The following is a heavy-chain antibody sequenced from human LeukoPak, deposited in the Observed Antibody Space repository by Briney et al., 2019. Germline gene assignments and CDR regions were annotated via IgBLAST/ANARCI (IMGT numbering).Heavy chain of an antibody. D-gene: IGHD3-22*01. CDR3: ARGHYDSSGYYSGYFDY. J-gene: IGHJ4*02. CDR1: GDSISSSNW. CDR2: ISHSGSS. Sequence: PSGTLSLTCAVSGDSISSSNWWTWVRQPPGKGLEWIGEISHSGSSNYNPSLMSRVTISVDKSKNHFFLRLSSVAAADTAVYFCARGHYDSSGYYSGYFDYWGQGTPVTVSS. V-gene: IGHV4-4*02.